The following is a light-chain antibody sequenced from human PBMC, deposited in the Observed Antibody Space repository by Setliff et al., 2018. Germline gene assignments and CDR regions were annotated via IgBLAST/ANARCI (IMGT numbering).Light chain of an antibody. Sequence: QSVLTQPPSVSGAPGQRVTISCTGSSSNIGAGYDVHWYQQLPGTAPKLLIYGNSNRPSGVPDRFSGSKSGTSASLAITGLQAEDEADYYCQSYDSSLSAYGVFGGGTKVNRP. CDR1: SSNIGAGYD. J-gene: IGLJ2*01. V-gene: IGLV1-40*01. CDR2: GNS. CDR3: QSYDSSLSAYGV.